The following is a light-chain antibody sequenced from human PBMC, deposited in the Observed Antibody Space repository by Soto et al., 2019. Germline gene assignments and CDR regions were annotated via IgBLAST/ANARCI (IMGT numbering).Light chain of an antibody. CDR3: QQYRA. Sequence: EIVLTQSPGTLSLSPGDRATLSCRASQSVSGSYLAWYQQKPGQAPRLLIYGASSRATGIPDRFSGSGSGTDFTLTISRLEPEDFAVYYCQQYRAFGQGTKVDIK. CDR1: QSVSGSY. J-gene: IGKJ1*01. V-gene: IGKV3-20*01. CDR2: GAS.